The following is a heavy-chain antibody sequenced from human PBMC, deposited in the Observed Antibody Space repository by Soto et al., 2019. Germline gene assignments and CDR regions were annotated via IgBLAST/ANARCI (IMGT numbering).Heavy chain of an antibody. CDR1: GYTFTSYG. J-gene: IGHJ6*02. D-gene: IGHD3-3*01. V-gene: IGHV1-18*01. CDR2: ISAYNGNT. CDR3: ARITNENYDFWSGYSWYYYYGMDV. Sequence: ASVKVSCKASGYTFTSYGISWVRQAPGQGHEWMGWISAYNGNTNYAQKLQGRVTMTTDTSTSTAYMELRSLRSDDTAVYYCARITNENYDFWSGYSWYYYYGMDVWGQGTTVTVSS.